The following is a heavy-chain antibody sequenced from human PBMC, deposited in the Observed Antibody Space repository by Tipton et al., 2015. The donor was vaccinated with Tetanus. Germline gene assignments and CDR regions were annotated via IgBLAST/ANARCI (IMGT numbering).Heavy chain of an antibody. J-gene: IGHJ4*02. CDR1: GDSVSTGNFY. V-gene: IGHV4-30-4*01. CDR3: ARGGNEYGDPPDY. D-gene: IGHD4-17*01. Sequence: SGDSVSTGNFYWSWIRQPPGKGLEWIAFIHHSGLAFSKPSLKSRVSISIDTSQNQFSLRLTSVTAADTAVYYCARGGNEYGDPPDYWGRGTLVTVSS. CDR2: IHHSGLA.